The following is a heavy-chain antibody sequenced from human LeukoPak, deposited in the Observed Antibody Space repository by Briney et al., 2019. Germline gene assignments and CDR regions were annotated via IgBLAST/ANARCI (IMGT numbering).Heavy chain of an antibody. V-gene: IGHV4-59*02. J-gene: IGHJ5*02. CDR3: RGHWGLQS. Sequence: SETLSLTCTVSGASVTDYYWSWIRQSPGKGLEWISYIHHSGNSDYNPSLRSRVTTSLDTSKNQFSLNLISVTAADTAVYYTRGHWGLQSWSQGTLVTVSS. CDR1: GASVTDYY. D-gene: IGHD7-27*01. CDR2: IHHSGNS.